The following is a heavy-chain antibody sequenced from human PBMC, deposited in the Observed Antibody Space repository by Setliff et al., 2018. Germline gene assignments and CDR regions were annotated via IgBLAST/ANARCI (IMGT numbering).Heavy chain of an antibody. V-gene: IGHV2-5*02. CDR2: IYWDDDK. CDR3: ARVQPGHVIWAY. Sequence: TLSLTCTFSGFSLNTSGVGVGWIRQPPGKALEWLALIYWDDDKRYSPSLKNRLTITKDTSKNQVVLTMTNVDPVDTATYYCARVQPGHVIWAYWGQGTLVTVSS. CDR1: GFSLNTSGVG. J-gene: IGHJ4*02. D-gene: IGHD3-10*01.